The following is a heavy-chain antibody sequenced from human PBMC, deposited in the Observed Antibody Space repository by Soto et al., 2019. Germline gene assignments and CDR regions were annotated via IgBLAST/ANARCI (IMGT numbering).Heavy chain of an antibody. CDR3: ARESPEMATIRTGDL. CDR2: IYYSGST. CDR1: GGSISSGGYY. V-gene: IGHV4-31*03. D-gene: IGHD5-12*01. Sequence: QVQLQESGPGLVKPSQTLSLTCTVSGGSISSGGYYWSWIRQHPGKGLEWIGYIYYSGSTYYNPSLTSRVTISVDTSKNQFSPRLSSVTAADTAVYYCARESPEMATIRTGDLWGRGTLVTVSS. J-gene: IGHJ2*01.